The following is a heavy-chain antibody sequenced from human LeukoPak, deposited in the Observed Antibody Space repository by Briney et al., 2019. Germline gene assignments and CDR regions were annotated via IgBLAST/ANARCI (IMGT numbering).Heavy chain of an antibody. CDR3: ARGGAGYWYYYYYYMDV. D-gene: IGHD2-15*01. Sequence: ASVKVSCKASGYTFTSYDINWVRQATGQGLEWMGWMNPNSGNTGYAQKFRGGVTMTRNTSISTAYMELSSLRSEDTAVYYCARGGAGYWYYYYYYMDVWGKGTTVTISS. CDR1: GYTFTSYD. CDR2: MNPNSGNT. V-gene: IGHV1-8*01. J-gene: IGHJ6*03.